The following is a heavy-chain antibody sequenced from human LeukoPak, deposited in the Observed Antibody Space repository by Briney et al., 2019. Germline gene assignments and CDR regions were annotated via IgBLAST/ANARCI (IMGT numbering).Heavy chain of an antibody. V-gene: IGHV3-7*03. CDR1: GFTFSRAW. D-gene: IGHD5-18*01. Sequence: GGSLRLSCAASGFTFSRAWMSWVRQAPGKGLEWVANIKEDGSEDYYADSVKGRFAISKDNAKNSLYLQMNSLRAEDTAVYYCAGRLTGYSSGYVHRGQGTLVTVSS. CDR2: IKEDGSED. J-gene: IGHJ4*02. CDR3: AGRLTGYSSGYVH.